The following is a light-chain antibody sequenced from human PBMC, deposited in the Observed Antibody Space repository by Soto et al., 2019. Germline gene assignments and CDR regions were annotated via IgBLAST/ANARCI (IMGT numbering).Light chain of an antibody. V-gene: IGKV1-5*01. CDR1: QSISSW. Sequence: DIQMTQSPSTLSASVGDRVTITCRASQSISSWLAWYQQKPGKAPKLLIYDASTLESGVPSRFSGSGSGTDFTLSISYLQSEDFATYHCQQYYSYPWTFGQGTKVDIK. CDR3: QQYYSYPWT. CDR2: DAS. J-gene: IGKJ1*01.